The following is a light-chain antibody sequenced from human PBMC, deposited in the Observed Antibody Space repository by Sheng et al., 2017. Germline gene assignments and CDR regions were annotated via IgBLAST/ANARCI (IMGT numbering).Light chain of an antibody. CDR1: QSISIW. J-gene: IGKJ4*01. Sequence: DIQMTQSPSTLSASVGDRVTITCRASQSISIWLAWYQQKPGKAPKLLIYRASGLQSGVPSRFSGSGSGTEFTLTISSLQPDDFASYHCQQYSLYSVTFGGGTKVEIK. V-gene: IGKV1-5*03. CDR2: RAS. CDR3: QQYSLYSVT.